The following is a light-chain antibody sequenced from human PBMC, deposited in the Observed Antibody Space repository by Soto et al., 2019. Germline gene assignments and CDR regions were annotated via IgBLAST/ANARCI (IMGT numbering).Light chain of an antibody. Sequence: EIELTQSPGTLSLSPGERATLSCRASQTVSGSQLAWYQQRPGQPPRLLIFDASRRATGIPDRFSGSGSGTDFSLTISRLEPEDVAVYYCQQHGTSPYTFGQGTVLEIK. V-gene: IGKV3-20*01. J-gene: IGKJ2*01. CDR3: QQHGTSPYT. CDR2: DAS. CDR1: QTVSGSQ.